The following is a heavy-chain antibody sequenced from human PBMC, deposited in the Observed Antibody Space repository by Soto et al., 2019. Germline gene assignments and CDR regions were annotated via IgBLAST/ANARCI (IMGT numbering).Heavy chain of an antibody. V-gene: IGHV1-8*01. Sequence: QVQLVQSGAEVKKPGASVKVSCKASGYTFTSYDINWVRQATGQGLEWMGWMNPNSGNTGYAQKFQGRVSMTRNTSISTAYMELSSLRSEDTAVYYCARGRGNSSSWYLYYYYYYMDVWGKGTTVTVSS. CDR2: MNPNSGNT. D-gene: IGHD6-13*01. CDR3: ARGRGNSSSWYLYYYYYYMDV. J-gene: IGHJ6*03. CDR1: GYTFTSYD.